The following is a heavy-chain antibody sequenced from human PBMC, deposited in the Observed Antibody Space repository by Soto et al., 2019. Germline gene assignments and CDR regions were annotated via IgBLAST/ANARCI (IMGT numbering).Heavy chain of an antibody. D-gene: IGHD6-19*01. J-gene: IGHJ6*02. CDR2: IIPIFGTA. CDR3: ARDRRAVAAPRLGMDV. V-gene: IGHV1-69*12. CDR1: GGTFSSYA. Sequence: QVQLVQSGAEVKKPGSSVKVSCKASGGTFSSYAISWVRQAPGQGLEWMGGIIPIFGTANYAQKFQGRVTITADESTSTAHMELSSLRSEDTAVYYCARDRRAVAAPRLGMDVWGQGTTVTVSS.